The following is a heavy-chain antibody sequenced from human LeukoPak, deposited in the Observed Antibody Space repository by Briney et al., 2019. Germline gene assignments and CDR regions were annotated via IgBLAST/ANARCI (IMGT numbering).Heavy chain of an antibody. CDR1: GGSISSYY. V-gene: IGHV4-59*12. CDR3: ARTLLGYNDY. D-gene: IGHD1-1*01. J-gene: IGHJ4*02. Sequence: PSETLSLTCTVSGGSISSYYWSWIRQPPGKGLEWIGYIYYSGSTNYNPSLKSRVTISVDTSKNQFSLQLNSVTPEDMAVYYCARTLLGYNDYWGQGTLVTVSS. CDR2: IYYSGST.